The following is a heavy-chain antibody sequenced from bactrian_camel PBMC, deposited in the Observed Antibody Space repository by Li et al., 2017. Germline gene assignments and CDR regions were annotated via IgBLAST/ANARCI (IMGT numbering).Heavy chain of an antibody. D-gene: IGHD1*01. CDR2: IDRVGST. Sequence: VQLVESGGGSVQSGGSLRLSCAVSRNIDDSYCIGWFRQAPGKEREGVAGIDRVGSTSYADSVKGRFTISIDNAKTTLYLQMNNLRADDTAMYYCAIGLFADFGLGLGTQVTVS. J-gene: IGHJ4*01. V-gene: IGHV3S55*01. CDR1: RNIDDSYC.